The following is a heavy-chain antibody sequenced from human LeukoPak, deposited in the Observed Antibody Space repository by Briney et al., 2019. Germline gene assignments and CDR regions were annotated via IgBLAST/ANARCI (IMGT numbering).Heavy chain of an antibody. J-gene: IGHJ4*02. CDR1: GFIFSSYN. CDR2: IRYDGSNK. CDR3: AKEGGSGWYYNDYFDY. V-gene: IGHV3-30*02. D-gene: IGHD6-19*01. Sequence: PGGSLRLSCAASGFIFSSYNMNWVRQAPGKGLEWVAFIRYDGSNKYYADSVKGRFTISRDNSKNTLYLQMNSLRAEDTAVYYCAKEGGSGWYYNDYFDYWGQGTLVTVSS.